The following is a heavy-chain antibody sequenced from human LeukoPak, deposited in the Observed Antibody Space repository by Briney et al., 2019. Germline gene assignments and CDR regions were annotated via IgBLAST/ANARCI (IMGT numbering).Heavy chain of an antibody. V-gene: IGHV3-48*03. J-gene: IGHJ4*02. CDR3: ARAGYSSSD. D-gene: IGHD6-6*01. CDR2: ISSSGSTI. Sequence: GGSLRLSCAASGFTFSSYEMNWVRQAPGKGLERVSYISSSGSTIYYADSVKGRFTISRDNAKSSLYLQMNSLRAEDTAVYYCARAGYSSSDWGQGTLVTVSS. CDR1: GFTFSSYE.